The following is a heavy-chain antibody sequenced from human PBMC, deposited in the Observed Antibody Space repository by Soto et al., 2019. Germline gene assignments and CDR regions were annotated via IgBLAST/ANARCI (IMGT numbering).Heavy chain of an antibody. Sequence: PSETLSLTCTVSGDSISSRVYYWTWIRQHPGKGLEWIGHIYYSGSTHYNPSLKSRVTISVDTSKNQFSLKLSSVTAADTAVYYCARRAAGSQWFDPWGQGALVTVSS. V-gene: IGHV4-31*03. CDR2: IYYSGST. J-gene: IGHJ5*02. CDR3: ARRAAGSQWFDP. CDR1: GDSISSRVYY. D-gene: IGHD6-13*01.